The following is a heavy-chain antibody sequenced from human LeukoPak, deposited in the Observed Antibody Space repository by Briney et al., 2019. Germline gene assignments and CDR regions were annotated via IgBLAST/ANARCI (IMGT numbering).Heavy chain of an antibody. J-gene: IGHJ4*02. CDR3: ARDLAGFGGYSYGMVDY. Sequence: SQTLSLTCAISGDSVSSNSATWNWIRQSPSRCLEWLGRTYYRSKWYNDYALSVKSRITINPDTSKNQFSLHLNSVTPEDTAVYYCARDLAGFGGYSYGMVDYWGQGTLVTVSS. D-gene: IGHD5-18*01. CDR2: TYYRSKWYN. CDR1: GDSVSSNSAT. V-gene: IGHV6-1*01.